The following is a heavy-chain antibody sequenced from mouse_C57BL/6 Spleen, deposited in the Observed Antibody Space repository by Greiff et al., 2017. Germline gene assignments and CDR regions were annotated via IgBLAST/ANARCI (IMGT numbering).Heavy chain of an antibody. CDR1: GYTFTSYG. V-gene: IGHV1-81*01. CDR3: ARSGSFYAMDY. CDR2: IYPRSGNT. Sequence: QVHVKQSGAELARPGASVKLSCKASGYTFTSYGISWVKQRTGQGLEWIGEIYPRSGNTYYNEKFKGKATLTADKSSSTAYMELRSLTSEDSAVYFCARSGSFYAMDYWGQGTSVTGSS. J-gene: IGHJ4*01. D-gene: IGHD6-1*01.